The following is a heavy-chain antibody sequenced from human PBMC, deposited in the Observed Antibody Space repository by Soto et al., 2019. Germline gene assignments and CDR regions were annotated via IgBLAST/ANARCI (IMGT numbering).Heavy chain of an antibody. CDR2: ISGSGGST. CDR1: GFTFSSYA. CDR3: AKCQPGYSIRNY. D-gene: IGHD6-13*01. J-gene: IGHJ4*02. Sequence: SGGSLRLSRAASGFTFSSYAMSCVRQAPGKGLEWVSAISGSGGSTYYADSVKGRFTISRDNSKNTLYLQMNSLRAEDTAVYYCAKCQPGYSIRNYWGQGTLVTVSS. V-gene: IGHV3-23*01.